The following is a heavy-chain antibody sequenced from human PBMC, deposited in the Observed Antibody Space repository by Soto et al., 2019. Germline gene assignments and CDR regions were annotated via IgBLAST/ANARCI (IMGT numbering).Heavy chain of an antibody. Sequence: PGGSLRLSCAASGFTFSSYGMHWVRQAPGKGLEWVAVISYDGINKYYADSVKGLFTISRDNSKNTLYLQMNSLRAEDTAVYYCAKDQISHYYGSGSYYRGRYYYGMDVWGQGTTVTVSS. J-gene: IGHJ6*02. V-gene: IGHV3-30*18. CDR3: AKDQISHYYGSGSYYRGRYYYGMDV. D-gene: IGHD3-10*01. CDR2: ISYDGINK. CDR1: GFTFSSYG.